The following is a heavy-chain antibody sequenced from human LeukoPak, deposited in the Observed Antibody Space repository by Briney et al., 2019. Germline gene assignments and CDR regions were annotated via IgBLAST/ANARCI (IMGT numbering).Heavy chain of an antibody. CDR3: ARNYLTYFDY. J-gene: IGHJ4*02. CDR1: GGSIRSSSYY. CDR2: IYYSGST. Sequence: PSETLSVTCTVSGGSIRSSSYYWDWIRQPPGKGLEWIGTIYYSGSTYYNPSLKSRVTISVDTSKNQFSLKLSSVTAADTAVYYCARNYLTYFDYWGQGTLVTVSS. D-gene: IGHD5-24*01. V-gene: IGHV4-39*01.